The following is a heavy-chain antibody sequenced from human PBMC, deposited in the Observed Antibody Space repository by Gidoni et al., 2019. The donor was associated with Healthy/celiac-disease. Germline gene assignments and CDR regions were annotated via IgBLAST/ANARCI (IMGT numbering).Heavy chain of an antibody. CDR3: ARVSYGDYVGSGFDY. V-gene: IGHV4-30-4*01. CDR1: GGSFSRGDYY. Sequence: QVQVEESGPGLVKPSRTLCLTCTLAGGSFSRGDYYWSWIRQPPGKGLEWIGYVYYSGSTYYNPSLKSRVTISVDTSKNQFSLKLSSVTAADTAVYYCARVSYGDYVGSGFDYWGQGTLVTVSS. J-gene: IGHJ4*02. CDR2: VYYSGST. D-gene: IGHD4-17*01.